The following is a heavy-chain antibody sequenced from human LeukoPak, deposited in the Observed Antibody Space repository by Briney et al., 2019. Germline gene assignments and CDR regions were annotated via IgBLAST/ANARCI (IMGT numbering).Heavy chain of an antibody. D-gene: IGHD3-3*01. CDR2: INNDGSRI. CDR1: GFTFSSYC. Sequence: GGSLRLSCAASGFTFSSYCLHWVRQVPGKGLAWVSRINNDGSRINYADSVKGRFTSSRDNAKNTLYLQMNSLRVEDTAVYFCARGGPVKSIYDPHWYDPWGQGTLVTVSS. V-gene: IGHV3-74*01. J-gene: IGHJ5*02. CDR3: ARGGPVKSIYDPHWYDP.